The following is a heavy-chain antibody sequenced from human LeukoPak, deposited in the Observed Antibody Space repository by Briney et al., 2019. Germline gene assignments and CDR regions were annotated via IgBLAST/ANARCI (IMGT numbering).Heavy chain of an antibody. CDR1: GFTFSSYS. Sequence: PGGSLRLSCAASGFTFSSYSMNWVRQAPGKGLEWVSSISSSSSYIYYADSVKGRFTISRDNAKNSLYLQMNSLRAEDTAVYYCAKEKGRAAAGEVWGQGTLVTVSS. CDR2: ISSSSSYI. CDR3: AKEKGRAAAGEV. D-gene: IGHD6-13*01. J-gene: IGHJ4*02. V-gene: IGHV3-21*04.